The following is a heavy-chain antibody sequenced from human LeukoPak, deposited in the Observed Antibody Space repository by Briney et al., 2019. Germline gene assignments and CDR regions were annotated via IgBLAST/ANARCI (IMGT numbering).Heavy chain of an antibody. D-gene: IGHD5-18*01. Sequence: GGSLRLSCAASGFTFSSYSMNWVRQAPGKGLEWVSSISSSSSYIYYADSVKGRFTTSRDNAKNSLYLQMNSLRAEDTAVYYCASLGGYSYGYDYWGQGTLVTVSS. J-gene: IGHJ4*02. CDR3: ASLGGYSYGYDY. V-gene: IGHV3-21*01. CDR2: ISSSSSYI. CDR1: GFTFSSYS.